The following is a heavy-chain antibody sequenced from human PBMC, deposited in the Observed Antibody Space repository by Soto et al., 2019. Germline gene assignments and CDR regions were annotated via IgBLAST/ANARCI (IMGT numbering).Heavy chain of an antibody. D-gene: IGHD3-3*01. CDR3: ARVSRSGYYPKY. CDR2: IWYDGSNK. CDR1: GFTFSSYG. V-gene: IGHV3-33*01. Sequence: QVQLVESGGGVVQPGRSLRLSCAASGFTFSSYGMHWVRQAPGKGLEWVAVIWYDGSNKYYADSVKGRFTISRDNSKNTQYLQMNSLRAEDTAVYYCARVSRSGYYPKYWGQGTLVTVSS. J-gene: IGHJ4*02.